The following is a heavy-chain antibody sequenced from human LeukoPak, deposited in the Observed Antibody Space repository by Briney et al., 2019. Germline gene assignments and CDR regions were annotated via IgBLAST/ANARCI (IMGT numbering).Heavy chain of an antibody. CDR3: AREPAPYAYDTSVYDF. CDR2: TNYSGST. V-gene: IGHV4-4*02. CDR1: GGSFSGSNW. Sequence: AETLCLTCAVSGGSFSGSNWRSWVRPPPGKGLERLGYTNYSGSTSYNPSLKSRVTISVDTSKNQFSLKLTSVTAADTAVYYCAREPAPYAYDTSVYDFWGQGTLVTVSS. D-gene: IGHD3-22*01. J-gene: IGHJ4*02.